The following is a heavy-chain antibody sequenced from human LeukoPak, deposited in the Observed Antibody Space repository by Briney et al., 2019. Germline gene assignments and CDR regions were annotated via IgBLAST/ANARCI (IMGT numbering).Heavy chain of an antibody. CDR1: GGTFSSYA. CDR2: INPNSGGA. D-gene: IGHD3-16*01. V-gene: IGHV1-2*02. CDR3: ARVRYRLAETYIDY. J-gene: IGHJ4*02. Sequence: ASVKVSCKASGGTFSSYAISWVRQAPGQGLEWMGWINPNSGGANYAQKFQGRVTMTRDTSISTVSMDLSSLRSDDTAVYYCARVRYRLAETYIDYWGQGTLVTVSS.